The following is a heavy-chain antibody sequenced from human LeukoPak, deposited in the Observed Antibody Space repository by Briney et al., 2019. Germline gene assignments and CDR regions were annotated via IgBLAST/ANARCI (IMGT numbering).Heavy chain of an antibody. D-gene: IGHD3-10*01. Sequence: KPSETLSLTCAVYGGSFSGYYWSWIRQPPGKGLEWIGEINHSGSTNYNPSLKSRVTISVDTSKNQFSLKLSSVTAADTAVYYCARGRVTMVRGVISVWGQGTLVTVSS. CDR1: GGSFSGYY. J-gene: IGHJ4*02. CDR3: ARGRVTMVRGVISV. V-gene: IGHV4-34*01. CDR2: INHSGST.